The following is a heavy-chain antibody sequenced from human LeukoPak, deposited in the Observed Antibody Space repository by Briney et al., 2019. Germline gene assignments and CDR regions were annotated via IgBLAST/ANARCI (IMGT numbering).Heavy chain of an antibody. J-gene: IGHJ4*02. CDR3: ARASDLEWLSDY. CDR1: GYTFTGYY. CDR2: INPNSGGT. Sequence: ASVKVSCKASGYTFTGYYMHWVRQAPGQGLEWMGWINPNSGGTNYAQKLQGRVTMTRDTSISTAYMELSRLRSDDTAVYYCARASDLEWLSDYWGQGTLVTVSS. V-gene: IGHV1-2*02. D-gene: IGHD3-3*01.